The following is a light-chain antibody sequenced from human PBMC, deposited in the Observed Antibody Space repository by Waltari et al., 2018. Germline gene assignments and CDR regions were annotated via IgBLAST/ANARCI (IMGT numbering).Light chain of an antibody. Sequence: QSVLTQPPSVSGAPGQRVTISCTGRRSNIGAGYDVNWYQQLPGEAPKLLIYGNSNRPSGVPDRISGSKSGTSASLAITGLQAEDEADYYCQSYDSSLGGSVFGGGTKVTVL. J-gene: IGLJ2*01. V-gene: IGLV1-40*01. CDR1: RSNIGAGYD. CDR2: GNS. CDR3: QSYDSSLGGSV.